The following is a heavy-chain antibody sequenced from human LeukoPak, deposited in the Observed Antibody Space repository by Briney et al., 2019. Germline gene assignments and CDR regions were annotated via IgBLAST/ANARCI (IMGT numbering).Heavy chain of an antibody. Sequence: ASVKVSCKASGYIFSSYGVSWVRRAPGQGLEWMGWISVYNGNTNYAQKLQGRVTMTTDTSTSTAYMELRSLRSDDTAVYYCARLSGYDEYPDYWGQGTLVTVSS. CDR1: GYIFSSYG. CDR2: ISVYNGNT. D-gene: IGHD6-13*01. CDR3: ARLSGYDEYPDY. V-gene: IGHV1-18*01. J-gene: IGHJ4*02.